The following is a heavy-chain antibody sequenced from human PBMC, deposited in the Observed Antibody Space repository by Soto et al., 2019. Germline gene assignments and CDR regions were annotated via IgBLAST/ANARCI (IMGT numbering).Heavy chain of an antibody. CDR1: GFTFSSYG. D-gene: IGHD6-13*01. CDR3: ARGTAAGTIYYGMDV. J-gene: IGHJ6*02. V-gene: IGHV3-33*01. CDR2: IWYDGSNK. Sequence: SLRLTGAASGFTFSSYGMHWVRQAPGKGLEWVAVIWYDGSNKYYADSVKGRFTISRDNSKNTLYLQMNSLRAEDTAVYYCARGTAAGTIYYGMDVWGQGTTVTVSS.